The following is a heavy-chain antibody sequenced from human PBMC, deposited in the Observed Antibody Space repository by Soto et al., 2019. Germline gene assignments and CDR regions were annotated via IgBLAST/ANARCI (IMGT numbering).Heavy chain of an antibody. V-gene: IGHV1-3*01. CDR2: INSGNGNT. CDR1: GYAFTNYV. Sequence: ASVKGYCKTSGYAFTNYVVDWVSQAPGQGLEWMGWINSGNGNTKYSEKFQGRVTITRDTSASTAYMELNSLTSEDTAVYPCARGLTIFGVVIGYWGQGTLVTFSS. J-gene: IGHJ4*02. D-gene: IGHD3-3*01. CDR3: ARGLTIFGVVIGY.